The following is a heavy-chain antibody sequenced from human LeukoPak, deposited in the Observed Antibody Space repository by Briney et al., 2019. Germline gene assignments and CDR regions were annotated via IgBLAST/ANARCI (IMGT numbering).Heavy chain of an antibody. CDR1: GGSISSYY. CDR3: ARTLYDFWSGYSYDAFDI. Sequence: SETLSLTCTVSGGSISSYYWSWIRQPAGKGLEWIGRIYTSGSTNYNPSLKSRVTMSVDTSKNQFSLKLSSVTAADTAVYYCARTLYDFWSGYSYDAFDIWGQGTMVTVSS. CDR2: IYTSGST. V-gene: IGHV4-4*07. D-gene: IGHD3-3*01. J-gene: IGHJ3*02.